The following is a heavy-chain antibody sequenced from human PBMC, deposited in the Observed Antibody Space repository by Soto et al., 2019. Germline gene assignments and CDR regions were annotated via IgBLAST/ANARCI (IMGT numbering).Heavy chain of an antibody. CDR3: ARGTYVDY. V-gene: IGHV1-18*01. D-gene: IGHD3-16*01. CDR1: GYTFTSYG. CDR2: ISAHQANT. Sequence: QVHLVQAGAEVKKPGASVKVSCKASGYTFTSYGITWVRQAPGQGLEWLGWISAHQANTDYAQKLQGRGIVTRNTSTSTAYMELRSLRSDDTSEYYWARGTYVDYWGQGDLVTVTP. J-gene: IGHJ4*02.